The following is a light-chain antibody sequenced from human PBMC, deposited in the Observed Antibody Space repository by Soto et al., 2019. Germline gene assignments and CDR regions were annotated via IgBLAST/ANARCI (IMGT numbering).Light chain of an antibody. CDR1: SSDVGGYHS. CDR2: EVS. Sequence: QSALTQPASVSGSPGQSITISCTGTSSDVGGYHSVSWYQHHPGKAPKFIIYEVSNRPSGVSNRFSGSKSGNTASLTISGLQAEDEADYYCASITSRSTSVFGTGTKVTVL. V-gene: IGLV2-14*01. J-gene: IGLJ1*01. CDR3: ASITSRSTSV.